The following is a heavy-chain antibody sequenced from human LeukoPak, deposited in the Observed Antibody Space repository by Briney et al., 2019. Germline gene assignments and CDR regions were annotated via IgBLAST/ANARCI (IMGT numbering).Heavy chain of an antibody. D-gene: IGHD2-15*01. J-gene: IGHJ4*02. CDR3: ARRPVAAIKGYVHS. CDR2: ISTEGNYK. V-gene: IGHV3-30*09. Sequence: GRSLRLPRASSGLILSHYAIYWVRHAPGKGRECVSVISTEGNYKYYTDSVKGRFAVSRDNSKNMLYLQMNSLSAEDTAVYYCARRPVAAIKGYVHSWGQGALVSLS. CDR1: GLILSHYA.